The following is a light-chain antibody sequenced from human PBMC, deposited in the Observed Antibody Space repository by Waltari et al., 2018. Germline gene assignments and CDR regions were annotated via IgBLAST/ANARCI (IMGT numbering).Light chain of an antibody. CDR1: SADVGGYNY. CDR2: GVS. V-gene: IGLV2-8*01. J-gene: IGLJ1*01. Sequence: QSALTQPPSASGSPGQSVTISCTGTSADVGGYNYVSWYQQHPGKAPKLLIYGVSKRPSGVPDRFSGSKSGHTASLTVSGLQAEDEADYYCSSFAGGKYVFGTGTRIAV. CDR3: SSFAGGKYV.